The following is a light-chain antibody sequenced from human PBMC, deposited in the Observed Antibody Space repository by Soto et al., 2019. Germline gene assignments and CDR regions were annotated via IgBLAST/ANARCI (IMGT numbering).Light chain of an antibody. V-gene: IGKV3-20*01. Sequence: ESVLTQSACTLSLSPGERATLSCRASQSVSNNYLAWYQQKPGQAPRPLIYGASNRATGIPDRFSGSGSGTYFTLTISRLEHEEFAVYYCQQYGSSGTFGQGTKVDIK. J-gene: IGKJ1*01. CDR3: QQYGSSGT. CDR2: GAS. CDR1: QSVSNNY.